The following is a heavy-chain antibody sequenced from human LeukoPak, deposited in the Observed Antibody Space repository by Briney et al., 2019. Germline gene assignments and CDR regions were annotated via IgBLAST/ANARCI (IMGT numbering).Heavy chain of an antibody. D-gene: IGHD6-13*01. CDR3: ATGGIAAAGTGNWFDP. V-gene: IGHV1-69-2*01. CDR1: GYTFTDYY. J-gene: IGHJ5*02. Sequence: ASVKVSCKVSGYTFTDYYMHWVQQAPGKGLEWMGLVDPEDGETIYAEKFQGRVTITADTSTDTAYMELSSLRSEDTAVYCCATGGIAAAGTGNWFDPWGQGTLVTVSS. CDR2: VDPEDGET.